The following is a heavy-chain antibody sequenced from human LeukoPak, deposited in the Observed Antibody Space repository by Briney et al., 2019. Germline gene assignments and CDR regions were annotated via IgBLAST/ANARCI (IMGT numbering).Heavy chain of an antibody. J-gene: IGHJ4*02. Sequence: SEALSLTCSVAGASISSYYWSWIRQPAGKGLEWIGRFYISGSTNYSPSLKSRVTMSLDTSKTHFSLNLSSVTAADTAVYYCARDNWHSLDYWGQGTLVTVSS. CDR1: GASISSYY. D-gene: IGHD1-7*01. V-gene: IGHV4-4*07. CDR2: FYISGST. CDR3: ARDNWHSLDY.